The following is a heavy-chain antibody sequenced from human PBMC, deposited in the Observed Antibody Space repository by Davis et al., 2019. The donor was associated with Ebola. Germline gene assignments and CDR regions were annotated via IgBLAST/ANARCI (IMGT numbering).Heavy chain of an antibody. CDR3: ATSQDCSSTSCDNWFDP. CDR2: INHSGST. D-gene: IGHD2-2*01. CDR1: GGSFSGYY. Sequence: MPSEPLSLTCAVYGGSFSGYYWSWIRQPPGKGLEWIGEINHSGSTNYNPSLKSLVTISVDTSKNQFSLKLTSVTAADTAVYYCATSQDCSSTSCDNWFDPWGQGTLVTVSS. V-gene: IGHV4-34*01. J-gene: IGHJ5*02.